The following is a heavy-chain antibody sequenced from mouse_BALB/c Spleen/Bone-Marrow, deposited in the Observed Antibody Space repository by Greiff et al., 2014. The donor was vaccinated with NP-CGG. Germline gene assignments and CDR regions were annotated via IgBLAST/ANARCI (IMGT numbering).Heavy chain of an antibody. D-gene: IGHD1-1*01. CDR1: GYSFTDSN. J-gene: IGHJ2*01. V-gene: IGHV1-39*01. CDR2: IDRYYGGT. CDR3: AKKDYGTSSFDY. Sequence: EVQLQQSGPELEKPGASVTISCKASGYSFTDSNVNWVQQNYGKSLEWIGNIDRYYGGTSYTQKFKGKATLTVDKSSSAAYMQLKSLTSEDSAVYCCAKKDYGTSSFDYWGQGTTLTVSS.